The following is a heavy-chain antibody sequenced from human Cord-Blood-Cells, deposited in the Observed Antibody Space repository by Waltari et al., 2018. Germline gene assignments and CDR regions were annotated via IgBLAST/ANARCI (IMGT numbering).Heavy chain of an antibody. J-gene: IGHJ6*02. CDR3: ARGEGFLAWLSPYYYCYGMDV. V-gene: IGHV1-18*01. D-gene: IGHD3-3*01. CDR1: GYTFTSYG. Sequence: EVKKPGASAKVSCKASGYTFTSYGISWVRQAPGQGLEWMGWISAYNGNTNYAQKRQGRVTMTTDTSTSTAYMELRSLRSDDTAVYYWARGEGFLAWLSPYYYCYGMDVWGQGTTVTVSS. CDR2: ISAYNGNT.